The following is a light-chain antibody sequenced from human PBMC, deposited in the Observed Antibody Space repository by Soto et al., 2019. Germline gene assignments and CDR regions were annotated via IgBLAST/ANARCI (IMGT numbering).Light chain of an antibody. V-gene: IGKV3-15*01. CDR2: AAS. Sequence: EIVMTQSPATLSVSPGERATLSCRASQSVSGNLAWYQQKPGQAPRLLIYAASTRATGIPARFSGSGSGTEFTLTIGNLQSEDFAVYYCQQYNNWPPLTFGGGTKVEIK. CDR3: QQYNNWPPLT. CDR1: QSVSGN. J-gene: IGKJ4*01.